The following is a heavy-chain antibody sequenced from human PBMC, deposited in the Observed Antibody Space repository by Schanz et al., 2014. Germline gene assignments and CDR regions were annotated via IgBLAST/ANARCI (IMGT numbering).Heavy chain of an antibody. CDR2: IWSDGTNE. Sequence: QGQLVESGGGVVQPGKSLRLSCATSGFIFRSFGIHWVRQAPGKGLEWVAVIWSDGTNEYYADSVKGRFTISGDSSKYTVYLQMNSLRADDTAVYYCAKGPYYYSYMDVWGNGTTVTVSS. CDR1: GFIFRSFG. V-gene: IGHV3-33*06. J-gene: IGHJ6*03. CDR3: AKGPYYYSYMDV.